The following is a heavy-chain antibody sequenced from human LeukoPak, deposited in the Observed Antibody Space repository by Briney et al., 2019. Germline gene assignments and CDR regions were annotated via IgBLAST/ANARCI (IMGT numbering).Heavy chain of an antibody. Sequence: SETLSLTCTVSGGSTSSSSYYWGWIRRPPGKGLEWIGRIYTSGSTNYNPSLKSRVTISVDTSKNQFSLKLSSVTAADTAVYYCARVSICSSTSCYTPGYFQHWGQGTLVTVSS. CDR1: GGSTSSSSYY. J-gene: IGHJ1*01. CDR2: IYTSGST. CDR3: ARVSICSSTSCYTPGYFQH. D-gene: IGHD2-2*02. V-gene: IGHV4-61*02.